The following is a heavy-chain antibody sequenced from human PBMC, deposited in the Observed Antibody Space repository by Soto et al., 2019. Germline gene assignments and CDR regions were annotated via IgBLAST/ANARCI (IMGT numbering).Heavy chain of an antibody. J-gene: IGHJ5*02. CDR2: INSDGRST. CDR1: GVTFSSYW. CDR3: ARDYYDSSGYLNWFDP. D-gene: IGHD3-22*01. Sequence: PGGSLRLACAASGVTFSSYWMHWVRQAPGKGLVWVSRINSDGRSTSYADSVKGRFTISRDNAKNTLYLQMNSLRAEDTAVYYCARDYYDSSGYLNWFDPWGLGTLVTVSS. V-gene: IGHV3-74*01.